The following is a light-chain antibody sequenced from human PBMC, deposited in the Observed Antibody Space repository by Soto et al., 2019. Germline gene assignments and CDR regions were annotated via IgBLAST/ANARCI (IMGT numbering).Light chain of an antibody. Sequence: QSVLTQPPSVSAAPGHWVTISCSGSSSNIGNNYVSWYQQLPGTAPKLLIYANNQRPLGFPGRFSGSKSGTSATLGITGLQSEDEADYYCGTWDSSLSAVVFGGGTKLTVL. V-gene: IGLV1-51*01. CDR1: SSNIGNNY. CDR3: GTWDSSLSAVV. CDR2: ANN. J-gene: IGLJ2*01.